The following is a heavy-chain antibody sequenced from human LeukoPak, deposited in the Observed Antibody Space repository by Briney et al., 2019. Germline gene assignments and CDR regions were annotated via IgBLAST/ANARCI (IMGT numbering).Heavy chain of an antibody. CDR3: ATAVYYYDSSGYYYTPPDY. CDR2: IYSGGST. V-gene: IGHV3-53*01. CDR1: GFTVSSNY. J-gene: IGHJ4*02. D-gene: IGHD3-22*01. Sequence: GGSLRLSCAASGFTVSSNYMSWVRQAPGKGLEGVSVIYSGGSTYYADSVKGRFTISRDNSKNTLYLQMNSLRAEDTAVYYCATAVYYYDSSGYYYTPPDYWGQGTLVTVSS.